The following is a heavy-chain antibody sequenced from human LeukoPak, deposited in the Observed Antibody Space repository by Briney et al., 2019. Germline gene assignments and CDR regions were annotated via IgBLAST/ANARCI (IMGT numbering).Heavy chain of an antibody. Sequence: PGGSLRLSCAASAFSLNAYNMNWVRQAPGKGLAWVSAISDSGDRTQYADSVRGRFTISRDNSKNTLYLQMDSLTAEDTAVYYCAKGSSNWRNYYYFDYWGQGTLVTVSS. CDR3: AKGSSNWRNYYYFDY. CDR2: ISDSGDRT. D-gene: IGHD6-13*01. CDR1: AFSLNAYN. J-gene: IGHJ4*02. V-gene: IGHV3-23*01.